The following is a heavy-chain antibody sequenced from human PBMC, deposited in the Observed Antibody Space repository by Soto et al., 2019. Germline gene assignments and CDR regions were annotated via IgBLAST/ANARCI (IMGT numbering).Heavy chain of an antibody. J-gene: IGHJ6*03. V-gene: IGHV3-21*01. CDR2: ILSSGGSI. Sequence: EVQLVESGGGLVKPGGSLRLSCAASGVTFSSFSFNWLRQAPGKGLEWVSFILSSGGSIYYADSVKGRFTIPRDNAKNSLYLQMASLEDEDTAVYYCVRAAWEQLVRRGFNYCYMDVWGKGTTVTGS. CDR3: VRAAWEQLVRRGFNYCYMDV. D-gene: IGHD6-6*01. CDR1: GVTFSSFS.